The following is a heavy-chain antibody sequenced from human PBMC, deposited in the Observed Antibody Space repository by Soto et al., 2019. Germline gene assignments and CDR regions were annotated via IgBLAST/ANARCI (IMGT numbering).Heavy chain of an antibody. V-gene: IGHV1-24*01. D-gene: IGHD6-13*01. Sequence: ASVKVSCKVYGYTLTEFSMHWVRQAPGKGLEWMGGFDPEDGETIYAQKFQGRVTMTEDTSTDTAHMELSSLRSEDTAVYYCATPRATAYSSLAFDIWGQGTMVTVSS. CDR1: GYTLTEFS. J-gene: IGHJ3*02. CDR2: FDPEDGET. CDR3: ATPRATAYSSLAFDI.